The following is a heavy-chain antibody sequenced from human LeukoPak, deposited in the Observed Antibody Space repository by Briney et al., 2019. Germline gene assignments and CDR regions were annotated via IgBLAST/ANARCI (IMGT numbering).Heavy chain of an antibody. V-gene: IGHV3-21*01. CDR2: ISSTSDFI. D-gene: IGHD6-13*01. J-gene: IGHJ4*02. Sequence: GGSLRLSCAASGFTFSANTMNWVRQAPGEGLEWVSSISSTSDFIFYADSVKGRFTISRDNAKNSLSLQMTSLRAEDTAVYYCAKAGRFTSSWSYDYWGQGTLVTVSS. CDR3: AKAGRFTSSWSYDY. CDR1: GFTFSANT.